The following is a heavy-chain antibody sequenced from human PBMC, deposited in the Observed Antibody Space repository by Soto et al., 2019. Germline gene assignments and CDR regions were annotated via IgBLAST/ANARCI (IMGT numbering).Heavy chain of an antibody. D-gene: IGHD4-4*01. CDR1: GGSISSSNW. CDR2: IYHTGST. V-gene: IGHV4-4*02. J-gene: IGHJ6*02. Sequence: QGQLQESGPGLVKPSGTLSLTCAVSGGSISSSNWWTWVRQSPGKGLEWIGEIYHTGSTNNNPSLKRHITISVDKTKNQFSLKMTSVTAADTAVYYCARDEATTTKMGGLDLWGQGITVTVSS. CDR3: ARDEATTTKMGGLDL.